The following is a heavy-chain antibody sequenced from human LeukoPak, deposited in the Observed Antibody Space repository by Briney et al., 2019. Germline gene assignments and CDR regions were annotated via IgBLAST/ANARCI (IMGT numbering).Heavy chain of an antibody. CDR3: ARTTSYSSSWYTLFDY. Sequence: SETLSLTCTVSGGSISSYYWSWIRQPAGKGLEWIGRIYTSGSTNYNPSLKSRVTMSVDTSKNQFSLKLSSVTAADTAVYFCARTTSYSSSWYTLFDYWGQGTLVTVSS. CDR2: IYTSGST. D-gene: IGHD6-13*01. J-gene: IGHJ4*02. CDR1: GGSISSYY. V-gene: IGHV4-4*07.